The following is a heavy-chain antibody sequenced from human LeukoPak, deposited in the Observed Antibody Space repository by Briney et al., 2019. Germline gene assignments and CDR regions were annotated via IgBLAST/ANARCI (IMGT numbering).Heavy chain of an antibody. V-gene: IGHV3-7*01. CDR3: ARVGAIAPPHPYYYYYYMDV. J-gene: IGHJ6*03. CDR1: GITFSSYW. D-gene: IGHD3-10*01. CDR2: IKQDGSEK. Sequence: GGSLRLSCAASGITFSSYWMSWVRQAPGKGLEWVANIKQDGSEKYYVDSVKGRFTISRDNAKNSLYLQMNSLRAEDTAVYYCARVGAIAPPHPYYYYYYMDVWGKGTTVTVSS.